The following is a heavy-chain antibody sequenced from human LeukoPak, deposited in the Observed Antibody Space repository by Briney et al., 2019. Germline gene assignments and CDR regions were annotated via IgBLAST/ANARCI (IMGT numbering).Heavy chain of an antibody. CDR1: GFTFSNYA. V-gene: IGHV3-23*01. Sequence: GGSLRLSCAASGFTFSNYAMIWVRQAPGKGLEWVSVISGSGGNTYYADSVRGRFTISRDNSKNTLYLQMNSLRAEDTAVYYCAKIDFDYWGQGTLVTVSS. J-gene: IGHJ4*02. CDR2: ISGSGGNT. CDR3: AKIDFDY.